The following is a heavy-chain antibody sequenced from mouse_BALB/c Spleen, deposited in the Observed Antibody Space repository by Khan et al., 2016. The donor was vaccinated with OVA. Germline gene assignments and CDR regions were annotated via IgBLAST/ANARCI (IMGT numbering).Heavy chain of an antibody. CDR2: ISDGGSYT. J-gene: IGHJ2*01. CDR3: ARGENWSFDY. D-gene: IGHD4-1*01. V-gene: IGHV5-4*02. Sequence: EVELVESGGGLVKPGGSLKLSCAASGFTFSDYYMYWVRQTPEKRLEWVATISDGGSYTYYPDSVKGRFTISRDNAKNNLYLQMISLKSEDTAMYYCARGENWSFDYWGQGTTLTVSS. CDR1: GFTFSDYY.